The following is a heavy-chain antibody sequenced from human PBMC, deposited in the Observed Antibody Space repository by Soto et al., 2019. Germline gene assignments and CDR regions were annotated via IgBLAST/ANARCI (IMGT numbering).Heavy chain of an antibody. J-gene: IGHJ1*01. CDR3: ARGGADEAEYFQH. Sequence: QVQLQESGPGLVKPSGTLSLTCAVSSGPISSSNWWSWFRQPPGKGLERIGEIYHSGSTNYNPSLKRRITISVDKSKDQFSLKLSSVTAADTAVYFCARGGADEAEYFQHWGQGTLVTVSS. CDR1: SGPISSSNW. V-gene: IGHV4-4*02. D-gene: IGHD1-26*01. CDR2: IYHSGST.